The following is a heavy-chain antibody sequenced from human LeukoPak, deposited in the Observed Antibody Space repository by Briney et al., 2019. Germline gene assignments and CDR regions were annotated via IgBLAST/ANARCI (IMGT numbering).Heavy chain of an antibody. CDR2: INHSGST. D-gene: IGHD4-17*01. Sequence: SETLSLTCAVYGGSFSGYYWSWIRQPPGKGLEWIGEINHSGSTNYNPSLKSRVSISVDTSKNHFSLDLSSVTAADSAVYYCARLPRSATVRTDYWGQGTLVTVSS. J-gene: IGHJ4*02. CDR1: GGSFSGYY. CDR3: ARLPRSATVRTDY. V-gene: IGHV4-34*01.